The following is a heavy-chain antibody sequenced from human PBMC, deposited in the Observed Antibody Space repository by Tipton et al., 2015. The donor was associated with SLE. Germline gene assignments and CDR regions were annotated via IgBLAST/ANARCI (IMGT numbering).Heavy chain of an antibody. CDR2: IYHSGST. J-gene: IGHJ6*03. V-gene: IGHV4-38-2*01. CDR3: ARGRITMVRGRRSYYYMDV. CDR1: GYSISSGYY. Sequence: TLSLTCAVSGYSISSGYYWAWIRQPPGKGLEWIGTIYHSGSTYYNPSLKSRVTISVDMSKNQFSLKLSSVTAADTAVYYCARGRITMVRGRRSYYYMDVWGKGTTVTVSS. D-gene: IGHD3-10*01.